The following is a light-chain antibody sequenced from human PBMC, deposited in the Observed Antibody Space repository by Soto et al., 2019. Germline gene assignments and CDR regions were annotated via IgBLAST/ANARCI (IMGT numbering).Light chain of an antibody. V-gene: IGKV3-20*01. CDR2: DAS. Sequence: EIVLTQSPGTLSLSPGERATLSCRASQSVSSSYLAWYQQKPGQAPRLLIYDASFRVTGLPARFSGSGSGTDFTLTISSLEPEDFAVYYCQQYDSSPWTFGQGTKVDI. CDR1: QSVSSSY. J-gene: IGKJ1*01. CDR3: QQYDSSPWT.